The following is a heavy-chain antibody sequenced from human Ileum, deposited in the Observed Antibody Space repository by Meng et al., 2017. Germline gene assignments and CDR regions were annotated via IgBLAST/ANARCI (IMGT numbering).Heavy chain of an antibody. Sequence: GESLKISCAVSGITFSSYWMHWVRQDPGGGLVWVARIPPDGSGATYADSVKGRFTISRDNAKNTVYLEMNSLGAEDTGVYYCARDRKLWQLDYWGQGTLVTVSS. CDR2: IPPDGSGA. CDR1: GITFSSYW. D-gene: IGHD3-16*01. CDR3: ARDRKLWQLDY. J-gene: IGHJ4*02. V-gene: IGHV3-74*01.